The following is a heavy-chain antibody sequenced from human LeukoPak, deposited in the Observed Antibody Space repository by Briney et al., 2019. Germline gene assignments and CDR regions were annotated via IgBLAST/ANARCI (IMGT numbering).Heavy chain of an antibody. D-gene: IGHD2-2*01. Sequence: SETLSLTCTVSGGSISSYYWSWIRQPPGKGLEWIGYIYYSGGTNYNPSLKSRVTISVDTSKNQFSLKLSSVTAADTAVYYCARVLGYCSSTSCYGGPDYYGMDVWGKGTTVTVSS. CDR2: IYYSGGT. V-gene: IGHV4-59*01. J-gene: IGHJ6*04. CDR3: ARVLGYCSSTSCYGGPDYYGMDV. CDR1: GGSISSYY.